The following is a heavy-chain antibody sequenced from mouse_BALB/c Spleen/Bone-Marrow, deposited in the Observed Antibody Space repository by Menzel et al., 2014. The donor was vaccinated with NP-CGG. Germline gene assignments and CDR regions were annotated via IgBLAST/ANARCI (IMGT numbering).Heavy chain of an antibody. CDR3: VRAARTFDY. D-gene: IGHD3-1*01. Sequence: EVQLQQSGAELVKPGASVKLSCTASGFNIKDTYIHWVKQRPEQGLEWIGRIDPANADTKYGPKFQGKATITADTSFNTVYLQFISLTSEDTAIYYCVRAARTFDYWGQGTTLTVSS. J-gene: IGHJ2*01. V-gene: IGHV14-3*02. CDR2: IDPANADT. CDR1: GFNIKDTY.